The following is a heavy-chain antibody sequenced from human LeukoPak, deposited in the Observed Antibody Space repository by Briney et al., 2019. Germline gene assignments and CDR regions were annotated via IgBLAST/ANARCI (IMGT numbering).Heavy chain of an antibody. CDR1: GGSISSYY. V-gene: IGHV4-4*07. J-gene: IGHJ5*02. CDR3: AREIVVVRAGWFDP. D-gene: IGHD2-2*01. Sequence: ETLSLTCTVSGGSISSYYWSWIRQPAGKGLEWIGRIYTSGSTNYNPSLKSRVTMSVDTSKNQFSLKLSSVTAADTAVYYCAREIVVVRAGWFDPWGQGTLVTVSS. CDR2: IYTSGST.